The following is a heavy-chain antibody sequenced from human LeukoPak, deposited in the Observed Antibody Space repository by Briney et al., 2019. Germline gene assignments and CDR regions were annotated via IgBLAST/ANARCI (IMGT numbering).Heavy chain of an antibody. V-gene: IGHV3-7*01. CDR2: IKQDGSEK. Sequence: GGSLRLSCAASGLTVTSNHMSWVRQAPGKGLEWVANIKQDGSEKYYVDSVKGRFSISRDNAKNSLFLQMNSLRAEDTAVYYCARGRRWFGEFGAFDIWGHGTMVTVSS. D-gene: IGHD3-10*01. CDR1: GLTVTSNH. J-gene: IGHJ3*02. CDR3: ARGRRWFGEFGAFDI.